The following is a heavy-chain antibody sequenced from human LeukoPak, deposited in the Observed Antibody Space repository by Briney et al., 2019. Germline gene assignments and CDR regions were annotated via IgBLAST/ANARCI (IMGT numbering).Heavy chain of an antibody. CDR1: GGSISSYY. J-gene: IGHJ6*03. Sequence: PSETLSLTCTVSGGSISSYYWSWIRQPPGKGLEWIGYIYYSGCTNYNPSLKSRVTISVDTSKNQFSLKLSSVTAADTAVYYCARGQMLAYCGGDCYGAYYYYYYMDVWGKGTTVTISS. CDR3: ARGQMLAYCGGDCYGAYYYYYYMDV. V-gene: IGHV4-59*01. CDR2: IYYSGCT. D-gene: IGHD2-21*02.